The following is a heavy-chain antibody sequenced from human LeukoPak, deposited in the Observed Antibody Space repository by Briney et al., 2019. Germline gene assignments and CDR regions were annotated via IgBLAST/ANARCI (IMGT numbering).Heavy chain of an antibody. J-gene: IGHJ4*02. CDR3: ARRQYGLAFNY. V-gene: IGHV4-39*01. CDR1: GGSISSSPYW. CDR2: IYYSGST. Sequence: SETLSLICSVSGGSISSSPYWWGWIRQPPGKGPEWIGTIYYSGSTYYNSSLKSRVTISADTSKNQFSLKLSSVTAADTAVYYCARRQYGLAFNYWGQGTLVTVSS. D-gene: IGHD4-17*01.